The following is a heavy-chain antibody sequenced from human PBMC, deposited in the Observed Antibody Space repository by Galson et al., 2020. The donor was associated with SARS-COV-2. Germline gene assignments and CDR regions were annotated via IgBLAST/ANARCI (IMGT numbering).Heavy chain of an antibody. V-gene: IGHV3-23*01. Sequence: GGSLRLSCAASGFTFSSYAMNWVRQAPGEGLEWVSAISGSGDTTHYAGSVEGRFTISRDNSKNTLYMQMNSVRAEDTAVYYCAKRLYSSSQSETRGMDVWGQGATVTVSS. CDR3: AKRLYSSSQSETRGMDV. CDR2: ISGSGDTT. J-gene: IGHJ6*02. CDR1: GFTFSSYA. D-gene: IGHD6-13*01.